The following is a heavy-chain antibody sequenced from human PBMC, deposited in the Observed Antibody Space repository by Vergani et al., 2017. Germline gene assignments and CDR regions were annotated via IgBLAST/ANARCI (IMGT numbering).Heavy chain of an antibody. J-gene: IGHJ4*02. D-gene: IGHD5-18*01. CDR3: ARRAYSYDVFDF. CDR1: GYSFTDYW. Sequence: EVQLLQSGAAVKKPGGSLKISCKPSGYSFTDYWIGWLRQMPGKALGWMGIIFPVDSNPRYNPSIQGRVTISADKSISTAYLRWSSLKAPDTAIYYCARRAYSYDVFDFWGQGTQVTVSS. V-gene: IGHV5-51*01. CDR2: IFPVDSNP.